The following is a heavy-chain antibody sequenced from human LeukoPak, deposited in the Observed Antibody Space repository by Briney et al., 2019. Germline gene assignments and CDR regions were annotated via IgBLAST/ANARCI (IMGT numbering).Heavy chain of an antibody. CDR1: GFTVSSNY. CDR3: ATEGGDTNFDY. CDR2: IYSGGST. J-gene: IGHJ4*02. Sequence: PGGSLRLSCAASGFTVSSNYMSWVRQAPGKGLEWFSVIYSGGSTYYADSVKGRFTISRDNSKNTLYLQMNSLRVEDTAVYYCATEGGDTNFDYWGQGTLVTVSS. D-gene: IGHD3-16*01. V-gene: IGHV3-53*01.